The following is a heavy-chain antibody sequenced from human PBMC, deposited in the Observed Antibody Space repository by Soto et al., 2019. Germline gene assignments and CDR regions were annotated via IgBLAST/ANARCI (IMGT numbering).Heavy chain of an antibody. CDR2: ISGSGGST. CDR3: AKDHRSLSYYDLWSGDNWFDP. J-gene: IGHJ5*02. CDR1: GFPFSIYA. Sequence: GGSLRLSCAASGFPFSIYAMSLVRQSPGKGLEWVSSISGSGGSTYYADSVKGRFTISRDNSKNTLYLQMNSLRAEDTDVYYCAKDHRSLSYYDLWSGDNWFDPWGQGTLVAVSS. D-gene: IGHD3-3*01. V-gene: IGHV3-23*01.